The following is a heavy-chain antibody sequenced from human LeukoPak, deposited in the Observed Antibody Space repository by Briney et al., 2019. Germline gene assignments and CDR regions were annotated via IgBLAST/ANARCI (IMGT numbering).Heavy chain of an antibody. CDR1: GFTFSSYA. CDR2: ISRSGGST. D-gene: IGHD3-16*01. CDR3: AKDARVVRVSYPYYFDY. V-gene: IGHV3-23*01. Sequence: PGGSLRLSCAASGFTFSSYAMSWVRQAPGKGLEWVSTISRSGGSTYYADSVKGRFTISRDNSKNTLYLQMNSQRAEDTAVYYCAKDARVVRVSYPYYFDYWGQGTLVTVSS. J-gene: IGHJ4*02.